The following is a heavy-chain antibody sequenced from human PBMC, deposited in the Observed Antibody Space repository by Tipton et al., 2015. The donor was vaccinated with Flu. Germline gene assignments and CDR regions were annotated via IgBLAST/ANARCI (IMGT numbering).Heavy chain of an antibody. Sequence: TLSLTCTVSGASINNYYWSWIRQPPGKGLEWIGYIYYSGNTNHNPSLKSRVTMSLDASKSHFSLKLSSVTAADTAMYYCSSYYIRAFDIWGQGTMVTVSS. CDR3: SSYYIRAFDI. CDR1: GASINNYY. V-gene: IGHV4-59*01. CDR2: IYYSGNT. D-gene: IGHD3-10*01. J-gene: IGHJ3*02.